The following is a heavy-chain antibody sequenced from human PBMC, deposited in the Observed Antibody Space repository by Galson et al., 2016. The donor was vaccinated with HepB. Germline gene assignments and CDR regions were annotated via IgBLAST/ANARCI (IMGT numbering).Heavy chain of an antibody. J-gene: IGHJ6*02. Sequence: SVKVSCKASGYTFTAYYIHWVRQAPGQGLEWMGWINPLSGGTKYAQKFQGWVTLTRDTSISTAYMELSRLSSDDTAVYYCARGGGYSGSRLNQHYYGINVWGQGTTVTVSS. V-gene: IGHV1-2*04. CDR1: GYTFTAYY. CDR2: INPLSGGT. D-gene: IGHD5-12*01. CDR3: ARGGGYSGSRLNQHYYGINV.